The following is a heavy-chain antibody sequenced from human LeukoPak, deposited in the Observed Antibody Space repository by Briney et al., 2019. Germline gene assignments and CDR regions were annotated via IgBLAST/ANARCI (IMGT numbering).Heavy chain of an antibody. CDR3: ARDFCSGGSCYPDAFDI. Sequence: GGSLRLSCSASGFTFSGNWMTWVRQAPGKGLEWVANIKPDGSETHYVDSVKGRFTISRDNAKNSLYLQMNSLKDEDTAVYYCARDFCSGGSCYPDAFDIWGQGTMVTVSS. CDR2: IKPDGSET. CDR1: GFTFSGNW. D-gene: IGHD2-15*01. V-gene: IGHV3-7*04. J-gene: IGHJ3*02.